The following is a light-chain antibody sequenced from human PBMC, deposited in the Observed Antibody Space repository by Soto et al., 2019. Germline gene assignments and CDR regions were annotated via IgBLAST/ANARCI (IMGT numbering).Light chain of an antibody. Sequence: DIQLTQSPSSLSASVGDRVTITCRASQSISSYLNWYQQKPGKAPKLLINIASSLQSGVPSRFSGSGSGTDFTLTISNVQPEDFATYYCQQTYSTPQPFGQGTRLEI. J-gene: IGKJ5*01. CDR1: QSISSY. CDR2: IAS. CDR3: QQTYSTPQP. V-gene: IGKV1-39*01.